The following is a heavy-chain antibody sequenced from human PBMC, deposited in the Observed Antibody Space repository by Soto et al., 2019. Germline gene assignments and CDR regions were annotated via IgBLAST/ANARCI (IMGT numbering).Heavy chain of an antibody. CDR1: GGSISSGGYY. V-gene: IGHV4-31*03. J-gene: IGHJ4*02. CDR3: ARVRSITMVRGVHYYFDY. Sequence: QVQLQESGPGLVKPSQTLSLTCTVSGGSISSGGYYWSWIRQHPGKGLGWIGYIYYSGSTYYNPSLKSRVTISADTSKNHFSLKLSSVTAADTAVYYCARVRSITMVRGVHYYFDYWGQGTLVTVSS. D-gene: IGHD3-10*01. CDR2: IYYSGST.